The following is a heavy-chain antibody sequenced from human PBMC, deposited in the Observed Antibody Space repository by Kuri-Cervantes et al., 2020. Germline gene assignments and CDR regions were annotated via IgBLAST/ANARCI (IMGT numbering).Heavy chain of an antibody. CDR2: MSGSDGRT. V-gene: IGHV3-23*01. CDR3: AKDPAIAAAGIVWYFDL. J-gene: IGHJ2*01. D-gene: IGHD6-13*01. Sequence: GESLKISCAASGFAFSNYAMSWVRQSPGKGLEWVSAMSGSDGRTFYAGSVKGRFTISRDNSKNTLHLQMNSLRAEDTAVYYCAKDPAIAAAGIVWYFDLWGRGTLVTVSS. CDR1: GFAFSNYA.